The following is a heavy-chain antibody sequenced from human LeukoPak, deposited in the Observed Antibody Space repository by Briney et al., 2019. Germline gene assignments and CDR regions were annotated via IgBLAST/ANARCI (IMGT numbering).Heavy chain of an antibody. CDR3: ARVPSLGYCSGGSCYRFDH. V-gene: IGHV1-8*01. CDR1: GYTFARYD. D-gene: IGHD2-15*01. CDR2: MNPDSTNT. J-gene: IGHJ4*02. Sequence: ASVKVSCKASGYTFARYDINWVRQAPGQGLEWMGWMNPDSTNTGYAQKFQGRVTMTRDTSMSTAYMELSSLTSEDTAVYYCARVPSLGYCSGGSCYRFDHWGQGTLVAVSS.